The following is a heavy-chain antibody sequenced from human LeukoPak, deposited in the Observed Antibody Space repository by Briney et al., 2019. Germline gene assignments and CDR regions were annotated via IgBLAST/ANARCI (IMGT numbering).Heavy chain of an antibody. J-gene: IGHJ4*02. CDR3: AREPGDNYFDY. CDR2: ISSSSSYI. D-gene: IGHD2-21*02. CDR1: GFTFSSYS. Sequence: KSGGSLRLSCAASGFTFSSYSMNWVRQAPGKGLEWVSSISSSSSYIYYADSVKGRFTISRGNAKNSLYLQMNSLRAEDTAVYYCAREPGDNYFDYWGQGTLVTVSS. V-gene: IGHV3-21*01.